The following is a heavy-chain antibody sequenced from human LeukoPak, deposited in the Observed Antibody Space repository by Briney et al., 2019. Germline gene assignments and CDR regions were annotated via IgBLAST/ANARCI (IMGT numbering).Heavy chain of an antibody. Sequence: SETLSLTCTVSGGSISSGGYYWSWIRQHPGKGLEWIGYIYYSGSTYYNPSLKSRVTISVDKSKNQFSLKLSSVTAADTAVYYCARVSDGDAFDIWGQGTMVTVSS. CDR1: GGSISSGGYY. CDR2: IYYSGST. D-gene: IGHD3-10*01. J-gene: IGHJ3*02. CDR3: ARVSDGDAFDI. V-gene: IGHV4-31*03.